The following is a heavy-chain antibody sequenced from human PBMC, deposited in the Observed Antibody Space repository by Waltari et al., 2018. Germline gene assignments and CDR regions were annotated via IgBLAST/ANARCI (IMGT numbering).Heavy chain of an antibody. CDR3: ARDGDGPRPCSSTSCYPY. V-gene: IGHV3-21*01. J-gene: IGHJ4*02. Sequence: GLEWVSSISSSSSYIYYADSGKGGFIISRDNPKNSLYLPMNSLRAEDTAVYYCARDGDGPRPCSSTSCYPYWGQGTLVTVSS. D-gene: IGHD2-2*01. CDR2: ISSSSSYI.